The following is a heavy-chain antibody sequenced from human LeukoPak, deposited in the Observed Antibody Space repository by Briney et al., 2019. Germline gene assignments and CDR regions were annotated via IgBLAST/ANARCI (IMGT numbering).Heavy chain of an antibody. CDR2: INPNSGGT. Sequence: ASVKVSCKASGYTFTGYYMHWVRQAPGQGLEWMGWINPNSGGTNYARKFQGRVTMTRDTSISTAYMELSRLRSDDTAVYYCARDLIRRETDYWGQGTLVTVSS. CDR3: ARDLIRRETDY. V-gene: IGHV1-2*02. D-gene: IGHD3-16*01. CDR1: GYTFTGYY. J-gene: IGHJ4*02.